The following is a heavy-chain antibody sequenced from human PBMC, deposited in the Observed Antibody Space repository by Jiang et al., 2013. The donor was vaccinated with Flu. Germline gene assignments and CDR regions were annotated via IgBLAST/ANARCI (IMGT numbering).Heavy chain of an antibody. J-gene: IGHJ5*02. CDR3: ARQGLSSGVSGWFDP. Sequence: VQLLESGGGVVQPGRSLRLSCAASGFTFSSYGIHWVRQAPGKGLEWVAVISFDGSNEYYADSVKGRFTISRDNSKNTLYLLMNSLRADDTAVYYCARQGLSSGVSGWFDPWGQGTLVTVSS. V-gene: IGHV3-33*05. CDR2: ISFDGSNE. D-gene: IGHD2-15*01. CDR1: GFTFSSYG.